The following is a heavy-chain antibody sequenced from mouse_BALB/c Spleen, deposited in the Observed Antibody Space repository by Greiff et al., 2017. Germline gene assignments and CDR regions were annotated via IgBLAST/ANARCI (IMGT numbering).Heavy chain of an antibody. D-gene: IGHD2-1*01. Sequence: EVQLQQSGAELVRSGASVKLSCTASGFNIKDYYMHWVKQRPEQGLEWIGWIDPENGDTEYAPKFQGKATMTADTSSNTAYLQLSSLTSEDTAVYYCNAGNSGFAYWGQGTLVTVSA. CDR1: GFNIKDYY. V-gene: IGHV14-4*02. CDR3: NAGNSGFAY. J-gene: IGHJ3*01. CDR2: IDPENGDT.